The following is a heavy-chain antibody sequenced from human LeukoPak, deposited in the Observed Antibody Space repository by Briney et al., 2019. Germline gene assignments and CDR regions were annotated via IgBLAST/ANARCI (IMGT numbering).Heavy chain of an antibody. CDR3: SSESIGYCSSTSCYRFDY. CDR2: ISSSSSTI. V-gene: IGHV3-11*04. J-gene: IGHJ4*02. Sequence: PGGSLRLSCAASGFTFSDYYMSWIRQAPGKGLEWVSYISSSSSTIYYADSVKGRFTISRDNAKNSLYLQMNSLRAEDTAVYYCSSESIGYCSSTSCYRFDYWGQGTLVTVSS. D-gene: IGHD2-2*01. CDR1: GFTFSDYY.